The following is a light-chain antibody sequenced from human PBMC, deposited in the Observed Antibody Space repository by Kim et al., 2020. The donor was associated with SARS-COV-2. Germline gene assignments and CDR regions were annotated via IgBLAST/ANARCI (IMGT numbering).Light chain of an antibody. Sequence: RVTIACTGSSSNIGAGYDVHWYQPLPGSAPKLLIFADTRRPSGVPDRLSGSKSGTSASLAITGLQAEDEADYYCQSYDSRLSGWVFGGGTKLTVL. V-gene: IGLV1-40*01. CDR2: ADT. J-gene: IGLJ3*02. CDR3: QSYDSRLSGWV. CDR1: SSNIGAGYD.